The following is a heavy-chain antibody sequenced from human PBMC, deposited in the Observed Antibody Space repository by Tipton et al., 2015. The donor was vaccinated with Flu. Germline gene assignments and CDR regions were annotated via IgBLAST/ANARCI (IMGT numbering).Heavy chain of an antibody. CDR2: IYYSGST. J-gene: IGHJ2*01. Sequence: TLSLTCAVSGGSISTNDYYWGWIRQPPGKGLEWIGSIYYSGSTYYNPSLKSRVTISIDTYNNKFSLKLTSVTAADTAVYYCAREPTYYDILTGYSRRVWYFDLWGRGTLVSVSS. CDR1: GGSISTNDYY. D-gene: IGHD3-9*01. V-gene: IGHV4-39*07. CDR3: AREPTYYDILTGYSRRVWYFDL.